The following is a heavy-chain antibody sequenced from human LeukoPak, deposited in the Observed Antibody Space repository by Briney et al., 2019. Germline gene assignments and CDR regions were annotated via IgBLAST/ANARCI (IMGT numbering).Heavy chain of an antibody. CDR3: ARDSVGGTYLDY. CDR1: RLTFSSYA. J-gene: IGHJ4*02. CDR2: VSYDGSSK. Sequence: GGSLRLSCAASRLTFSSYAMHWVRQAPGKGPEWVSVVSYDGSSKYYADSVKGRFTISRDNSKNTLYLQMNSLRPEDTAVYYCARDSVGGTYLDYWGQGTLVTVAS. D-gene: IGHD4-23*01. V-gene: IGHV3-30*04.